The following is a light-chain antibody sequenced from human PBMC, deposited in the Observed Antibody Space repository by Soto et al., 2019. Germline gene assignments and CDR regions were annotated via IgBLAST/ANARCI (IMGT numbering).Light chain of an antibody. Sequence: EVVLTQSPGTLSLSPGERATLACRASKSVSNYVAWYQQKSGQAPRLLIYDASYRATGIPARFSGSGSGTDFTLTISRLEPEDFAVYYCQQYGGSPLTFGGGTKVDI. CDR1: KSVSNY. V-gene: IGKV3-20*01. CDR2: DAS. CDR3: QQYGGSPLT. J-gene: IGKJ4*01.